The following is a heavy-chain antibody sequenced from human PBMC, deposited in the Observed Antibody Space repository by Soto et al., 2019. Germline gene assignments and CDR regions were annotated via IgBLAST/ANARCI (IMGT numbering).Heavy chain of an antibody. CDR3: TKDEAGSPFRY. CDR1: GGSMKTTNW. CDR2: VFHSGIT. V-gene: IGHV4-4*02. D-gene: IGHD3-10*01. Sequence: VQLRESGPGQVKTSGTLSLTCAVSGGSMKTTNWWSWVRQPPAKGLEWIGEVFHSGITRSNPSLKRRATVSVDTSKNQFFLNLASVTAADTAVYYCTKDEAGSPFRYWGQGALVTVSS. J-gene: IGHJ4*02.